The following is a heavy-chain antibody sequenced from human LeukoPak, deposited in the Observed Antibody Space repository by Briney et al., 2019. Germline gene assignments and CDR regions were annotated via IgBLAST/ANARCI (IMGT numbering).Heavy chain of an antibody. J-gene: IGHJ4*02. V-gene: IGHV3-74*01. CDR1: GFGFCVYW. CDR2: INEDGTSA. D-gene: IGHD5-18*01. CDR3: ARVPTNSYGFGQ. Sequence: PGGSLRLSCAASGFGFCVYWMHWVRQAPGKGLVWVAHINEDGTSASHADSVKGRFTISRDNAKNTLYLQMNSLTVEDTAVYYCARVPTNSYGFGQWGQGSLVTVSS.